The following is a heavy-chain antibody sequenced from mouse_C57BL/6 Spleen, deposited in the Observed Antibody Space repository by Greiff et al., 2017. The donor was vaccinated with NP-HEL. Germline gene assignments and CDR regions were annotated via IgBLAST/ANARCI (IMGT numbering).Heavy chain of an antibody. CDR1: GYAFSSYW. D-gene: IGHD1-1*01. J-gene: IGHJ1*03. Sequence: VQLQQSGAELVKPGASVKISCKASGYAFSSYWMNWVKQRPGKGLEWIGQIYPGDGDTNYNGKFKGKATLTADKSSSTAYMQLSSLTSEDSAVYFCARRAGITTVVEYWYFDVWGTGTTVTVSS. CDR3: ARRAGITTVVEYWYFDV. CDR2: IYPGDGDT. V-gene: IGHV1-80*01.